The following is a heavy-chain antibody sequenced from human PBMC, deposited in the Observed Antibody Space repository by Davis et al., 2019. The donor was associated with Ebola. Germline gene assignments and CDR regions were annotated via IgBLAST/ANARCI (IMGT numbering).Heavy chain of an antibody. CDR2: MNPNSGNT. CDR1: GYTFTSYD. CDR3: ASARDLPVAGKRSGFDY. Sequence: ASVKVSCKASGYTFTSYDINWVRQATGQGLEWMGWMNPNSGNTGYAQKFQGRVTMTRNTSISTAYMEMTRLKSDATAVYCCASARDLPVAGKRSGFDYWGQGALVTVSS. J-gene: IGHJ4*02. V-gene: IGHV1-8*01. D-gene: IGHD6-19*01.